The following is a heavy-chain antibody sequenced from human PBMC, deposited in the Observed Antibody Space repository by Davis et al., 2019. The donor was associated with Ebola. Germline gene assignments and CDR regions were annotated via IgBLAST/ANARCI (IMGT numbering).Heavy chain of an antibody. D-gene: IGHD5-24*01. CDR2: INHSGST. J-gene: IGHJ4*02. Sequence: GSLRLSCAVYGGSFSGYYWSWIRQPPGKGLEWIGEINHSGSTYYNPSLKSRVTISVDTSKNQFSLKLSSVTAADTAVYYCARDPPGWPWGQGTLVTVSS. V-gene: IGHV4-34*01. CDR1: GGSFSGYY. CDR3: ARDPPGWP.